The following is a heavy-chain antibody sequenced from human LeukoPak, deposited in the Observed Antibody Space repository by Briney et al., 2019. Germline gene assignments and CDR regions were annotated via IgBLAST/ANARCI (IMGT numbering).Heavy chain of an antibody. J-gene: IGHJ6*03. CDR2: IYHSGST. CDR3: ARLPGLYYYYMDV. Sequence: SETLSLTCAVSGYSISSGYYWGWIRQPPGKGLEWIGSIYHSGSTYYNPSLKSRVTISVDTSKNQFSLKLSSVTAADTAVYYCARLPGLYYYYMDVWGKGTTVTASS. V-gene: IGHV4-38-2*01. CDR1: GYSISSGYY.